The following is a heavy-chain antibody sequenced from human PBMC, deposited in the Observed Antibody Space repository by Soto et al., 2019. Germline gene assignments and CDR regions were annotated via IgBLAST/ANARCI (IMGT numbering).Heavy chain of an antibody. V-gene: IGHV3-33*01. Sequence: QVQLVESGGGVVQPGRSLRLPCAASGFTFSSYGMHWVRQAPGKGLEWVAVIWYDGSNKYYADSVKGRFTISRDNSKNTLYLQMNSLRAEDTAVYYCARDAGYYYYYGMDVWGQGTTVTVSS. CDR1: GFTFSSYG. CDR2: IWYDGSNK. CDR3: ARDAGYYYYYGMDV. D-gene: IGHD6-13*01. J-gene: IGHJ6*02.